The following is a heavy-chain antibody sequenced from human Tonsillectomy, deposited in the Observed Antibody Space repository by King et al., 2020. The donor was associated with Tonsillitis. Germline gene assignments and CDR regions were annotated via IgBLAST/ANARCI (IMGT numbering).Heavy chain of an antibody. CDR1: GFTFSSYG. CDR3: AKDRTYGRRITIFGVVTSAVDY. Sequence: VQLVESGGGVVQPGGSLRLSCAASGFTFSSYGMHWVRQAPGKGLEWVAFIRYDGSNKYYADSVKGRFTISRDNSKNTLYLQMNSLRAEDTAVYYCAKDRTYGRRITIFGVVTSAVDYWGQGTLVTVSS. CDR2: IRYDGSNK. D-gene: IGHD3-3*01. J-gene: IGHJ4*02. V-gene: IGHV3-30*02.